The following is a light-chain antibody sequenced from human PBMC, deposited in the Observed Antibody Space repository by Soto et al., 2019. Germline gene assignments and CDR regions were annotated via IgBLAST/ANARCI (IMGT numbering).Light chain of an antibody. J-gene: IGKJ1*01. CDR2: GGS. V-gene: IGKV3-20*01. CDR3: LQYNGYYRT. Sequence: DIVLTQSPVTLSLSPGERATLSCRASQSVSSNHLAWYQQKPGQAPRLLIYGGSSRATGIPDRFSGSGSGTDFTLTISSLRSDDFATYYCLQYNGYYRTFGQGTKVDIK. CDR1: QSVSSNH.